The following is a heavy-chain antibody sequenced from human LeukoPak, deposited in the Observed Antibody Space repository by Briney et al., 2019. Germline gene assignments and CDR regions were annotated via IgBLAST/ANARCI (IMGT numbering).Heavy chain of an antibody. J-gene: IGHJ5*02. CDR3: ARLAPDYADYWFDP. CDR1: GYDFSTKW. CDR2: IYPTDSIT. D-gene: IGHD4-17*01. V-gene: IGHV5-51*01. Sequence: GESLKISCQTSGYDFSTKWIGWVRQMPGKGLEWMGIIYPTDSITRYSPSFQGHVTISADTSITTAYLQWTSLKPSDTAIYYCARLAPDYADYWFDPWGQGTLVTVSS.